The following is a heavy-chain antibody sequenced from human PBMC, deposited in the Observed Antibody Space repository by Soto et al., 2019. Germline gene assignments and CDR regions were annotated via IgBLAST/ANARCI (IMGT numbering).Heavy chain of an antibody. J-gene: IGHJ4*02. CDR3: ARRLTSTVSALGY. D-gene: IGHD6-19*01. V-gene: IGHV3-30-3*01. CDR1: GLTFSSYA. Sequence: VGSLRLSCTASGLTFSSYAVHWVRQALGKGLEWVSVISGDGGNKYFAESVRGRFLISRDNSKNTVYLQMNSLRHEDTAVYFCARRLTSTVSALGYWGQGTLVTVSS. CDR2: ISGDGGNK.